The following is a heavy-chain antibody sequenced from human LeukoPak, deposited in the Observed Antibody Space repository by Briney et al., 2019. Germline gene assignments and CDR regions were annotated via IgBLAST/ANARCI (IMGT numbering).Heavy chain of an antibody. V-gene: IGHV1-69*13. D-gene: IGHD5-24*01. Sequence: SMKVSCKASGGTFSSYAISWVRQAPGQGLEWMGGIIPIFGTANYAQKFQGRVTITADESTSTAYMELSGLRSEDTAVYYCARTRRDGYNTYNWFDPWGQGTLVTVSS. CDR1: GGTFSSYA. J-gene: IGHJ5*02. CDR3: ARTRRDGYNTYNWFDP. CDR2: IIPIFGTA.